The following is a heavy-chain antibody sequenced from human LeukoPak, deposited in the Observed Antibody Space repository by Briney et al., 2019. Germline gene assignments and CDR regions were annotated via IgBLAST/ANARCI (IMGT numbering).Heavy chain of an antibody. CDR3: ARGYTRDYYYYYMDV. V-gene: IGHV1-69*06. D-gene: IGHD6-13*01. Sequence: SVNVSCKASGGTFSSYAISWVRQAPGQGLEWMGGIIPIFGTANYAQRFQGRVTITADKSTSTAYMELSSLRSEDTAVYYCARGYTRDYYYYYMDVWGKGTTVTVSS. J-gene: IGHJ6*03. CDR1: GGTFSSYA. CDR2: IIPIFGTA.